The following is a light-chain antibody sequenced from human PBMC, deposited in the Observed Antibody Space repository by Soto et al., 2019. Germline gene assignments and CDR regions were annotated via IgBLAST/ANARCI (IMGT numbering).Light chain of an antibody. V-gene: IGKV1-27*01. Sequence: DIQMTQSPSSLSAFVGDRVTITCRASQAITNDLAWYQQKPGKVPELLIYAASTLQSVVPSRFSGSGSGTDFTLTISSLQPEDVATYYCQKYSSALWAFGQGTKVEIK. CDR1: QAITND. J-gene: IGKJ1*01. CDR2: AAS. CDR3: QKYSSALWA.